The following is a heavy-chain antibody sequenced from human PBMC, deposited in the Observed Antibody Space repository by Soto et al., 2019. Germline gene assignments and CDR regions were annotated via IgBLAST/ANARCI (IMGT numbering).Heavy chain of an antibody. V-gene: IGHV3-23*01. CDR1: GFTFSSYA. D-gene: IGHD5-18*01. CDR2: ISGSGDST. CDR3: ARVDTAMVFDY. Sequence: EVQLLESGGGLVQPGGSLRLSCAASGFTFSSYAMSWVRQAPGKGLEWVSVISGSGDSTYYADSVKGRFTISGDNSKNTLYLQMNSLRAEDTAVYYCARVDTAMVFDYWGQGTLVTVSS. J-gene: IGHJ4*02.